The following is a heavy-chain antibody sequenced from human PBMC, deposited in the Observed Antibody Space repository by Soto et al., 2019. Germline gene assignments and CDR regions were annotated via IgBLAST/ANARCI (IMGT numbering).Heavy chain of an antibody. CDR2: ISAYNGNT. Sequence: ASVKVSCKASGYTFTSYGISWVRQAPGQGLEWMGWISAYNGNTNYAQKLQGRVTMTTDTSTSTAYMELRSLRSDDTAVYYCARDPSYDFWSGYRNWFDPWGQGTLVTVYS. V-gene: IGHV1-18*01. D-gene: IGHD3-3*01. CDR3: ARDPSYDFWSGYRNWFDP. CDR1: GYTFTSYG. J-gene: IGHJ5*02.